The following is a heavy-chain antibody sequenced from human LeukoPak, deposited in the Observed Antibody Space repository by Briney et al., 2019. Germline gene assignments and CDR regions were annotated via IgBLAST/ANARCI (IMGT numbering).Heavy chain of an antibody. V-gene: IGHV3-23*01. CDR1: GFTFSSYA. CDR2: ISGSGGST. CDR3: AKTGRGTTTFHYFDY. J-gene: IGHJ4*02. Sequence: GSLRLSCVASGFTFSSYAMSWVRQAPGKGLEWVSVISGSGGSTYHADPVKGRFTISRDNSKNTLFLQMNSLRAEDTAVYYCAKTGRGTTTFHYFDYWGQGTLVTVSS. D-gene: IGHD1-26*01.